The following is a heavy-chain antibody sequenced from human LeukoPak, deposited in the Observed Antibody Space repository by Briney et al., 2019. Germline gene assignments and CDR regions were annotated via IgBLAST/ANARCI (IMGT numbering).Heavy chain of an antibody. D-gene: IGHD6-13*01. V-gene: IGHV5-51*01. Sequence: GESLKISCQGFGYSFTSYWIGWVRQMPGKGMEWMGVIYPGDSRIRYNPSFQGQVTVSVDKSISTAYLQWVSLRASDSAMYYCACRDLTSTWSFPWGQGTLVTVSS. J-gene: IGHJ5*02. CDR3: ACRDLTSTWSFP. CDR1: GYSFTSYW. CDR2: IYPGDSRI.